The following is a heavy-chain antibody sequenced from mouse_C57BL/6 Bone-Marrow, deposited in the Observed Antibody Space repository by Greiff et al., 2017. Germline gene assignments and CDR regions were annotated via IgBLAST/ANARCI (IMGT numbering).Heavy chain of an antibody. V-gene: IGHV14-4*01. CDR3: TVSQAWFAY. D-gene: IGHD6-1*01. J-gene: IGHJ3*01. CDR1: GFNIKDDY. Sequence: VQLKESGAELVRPGASVKLSCTASGFNIKDDYMHWVKQRPEQGLEWIGWIDPENGDTEYASKFQGKATITADTSSNTAYLQLSSLTSEDTAVYYCTVSQAWFAYWGQGTLVTVSA. CDR2: IDPENGDT.